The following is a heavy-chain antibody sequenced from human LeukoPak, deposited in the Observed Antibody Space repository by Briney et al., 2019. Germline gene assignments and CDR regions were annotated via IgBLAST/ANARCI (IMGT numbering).Heavy chain of an antibody. D-gene: IGHD6-6*01. V-gene: IGHV4-59*01. Sequence: SETLSLTCTVSGGSTSSYYRSWIRQPPGKGLEWIGYIYYSGSTNYNPSLKSRVTISVDTPKNQFSLKLSSLTAADTAVYYCATARHVLSVAFDIWGQGTMVTVSS. CDR3: ATARHVLSVAFDI. J-gene: IGHJ3*02. CDR2: IYYSGST. CDR1: GGSTSSYY.